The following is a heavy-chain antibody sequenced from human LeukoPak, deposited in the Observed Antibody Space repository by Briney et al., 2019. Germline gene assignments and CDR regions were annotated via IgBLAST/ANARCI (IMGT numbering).Heavy chain of an antibody. CDR1: GGTFSSYA. CDR3: ARDAYPYCSSTSCYPFDY. CDR2: IIPTFGTA. Sequence: SVKVSCKASGGTFSSYAISWVRQAPGQGLEWMGGIIPTFGTANYAQKFQGRVTITADESTSTAYMELSSLRSEDTAVYYCARDAYPYCSSTSCYPFDYWGQGTLVTVSS. D-gene: IGHD2-2*01. V-gene: IGHV1-69*13. J-gene: IGHJ4*02.